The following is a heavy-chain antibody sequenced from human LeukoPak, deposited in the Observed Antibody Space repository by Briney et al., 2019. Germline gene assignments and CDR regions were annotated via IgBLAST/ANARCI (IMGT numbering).Heavy chain of an antibody. J-gene: IGHJ4*02. CDR1: GFTFSSNY. D-gene: IGHD6-13*01. V-gene: IGHV3-53*01. CDR2: IYSGGST. Sequence: HPGGSLRLSCAASGFTFSSNYMSWVRQAPGKGLEWVSVIYSGGSTCYADSVKGRFTISRDNSKNTLYLQMNSLRAEDTAVYYCAREVAAGTSDYWGQGTLVTVSS. CDR3: AREVAAGTSDY.